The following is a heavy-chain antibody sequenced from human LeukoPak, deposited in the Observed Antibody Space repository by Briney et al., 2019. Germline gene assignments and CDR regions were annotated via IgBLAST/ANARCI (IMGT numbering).Heavy chain of an antibody. D-gene: IGHD6-6*01. Sequence: GASVKVSCKASGYTFTSYDINWVRQATGQGLEWMGWMNPNSGNTGYAQKFQGRVTMTRNTSISTAYMELSSLRSEDTAVYYCARGLTTEYSSSSLDFDYWVQGTLVTVSS. CDR1: GYTFTSYD. CDR2: MNPNSGNT. V-gene: IGHV1-8*01. J-gene: IGHJ4*02. CDR3: ARGLTTEYSSSSLDFDY.